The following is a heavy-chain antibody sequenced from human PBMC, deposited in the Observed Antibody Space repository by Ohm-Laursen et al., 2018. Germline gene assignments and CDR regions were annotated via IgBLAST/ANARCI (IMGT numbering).Heavy chain of an antibody. Sequence: SLRLSCSASGFTFSGYAMSWVRQAPGKGPEWVSVVTGSGRTTYYRDSVKGRFTISRDNSKNTLYLQMNSLRADDTAVYYCAKHRSATWVHKRFDYWGQGTPVTVSS. V-gene: IGHV3-23*01. J-gene: IGHJ4*02. CDR2: VTGSGRTT. D-gene: IGHD5-12*01. CDR3: AKHRSATWVHKRFDY. CDR1: GFTFSGYA.